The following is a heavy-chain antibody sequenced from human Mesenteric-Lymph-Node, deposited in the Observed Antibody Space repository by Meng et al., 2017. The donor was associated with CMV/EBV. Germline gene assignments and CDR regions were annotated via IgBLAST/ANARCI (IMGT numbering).Heavy chain of an antibody. V-gene: IGHV3-48*03. Sequence: GGSLRLSCAASGFTFSSYEMNWVRQAPGKGLEWVSYISSSGSTIYYADSVKGRFTISRDNAKNSLYLQMNSLRAEDTAVYYCARGFIVAYLPDYWGQGTLVTVSS. CDR2: ISSSGSTI. CDR3: ARGFIVAYLPDY. D-gene: IGHD5-12*01. J-gene: IGHJ4*02. CDR1: GFTFSSYE.